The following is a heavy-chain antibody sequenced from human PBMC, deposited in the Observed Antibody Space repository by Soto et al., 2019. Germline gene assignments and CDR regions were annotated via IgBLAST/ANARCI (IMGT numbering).Heavy chain of an antibody. CDR2: IYYSGST. Sequence: SETLSLTCTVSGRSISSGGYYWSWIRQLPGKGLEWIGNIYYSGSTYYNPSLKSRVTISVDTSKNQFSLKLSSVTAADTAVYYCASAYYDILTGYSTLGYFDYWGQGTLVTLSS. D-gene: IGHD3-9*01. CDR1: GRSISSGGYY. J-gene: IGHJ4*02. CDR3: ASAYYDILTGYSTLGYFDY. V-gene: IGHV4-39*01.